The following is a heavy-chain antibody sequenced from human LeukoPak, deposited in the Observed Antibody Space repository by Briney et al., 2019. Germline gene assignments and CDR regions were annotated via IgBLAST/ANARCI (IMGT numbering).Heavy chain of an antibody. CDR3: AREGDYYGSGSYSDY. J-gene: IGHJ4*02. CDR1: GGAFSIYA. CDR2: IIPIFGTA. D-gene: IGHD3-10*01. V-gene: IGHV1-69*06. Sequence: SVKVSCKASGGAFSIYAISWVRQAPGQGLEWMGGIIPIFGTANYAQKFQGRVTITADKSTSTAYMELSSLRSEDTAVYYCAREGDYYGSGSYSDYWGQGTLVTVSS.